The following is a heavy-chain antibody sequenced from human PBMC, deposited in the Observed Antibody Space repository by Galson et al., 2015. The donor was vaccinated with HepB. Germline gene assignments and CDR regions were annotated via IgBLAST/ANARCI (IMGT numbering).Heavy chain of an antibody. D-gene: IGHD3-22*01. Sequence: SVKVSCKASGYTFTSYGISWVRQAPGQGLEWMGWISAYNGNTNYAQKLQGRVTMTTDTSTSTAYMELRSLRSDDTAVYYCASSVKYYYDGSGYDYGMDVWGQGTTVTVSS. CDR2: ISAYNGNT. J-gene: IGHJ6*02. V-gene: IGHV1-18*04. CDR3: ASSVKYYYDGSGYDYGMDV. CDR1: GYTFTSYG.